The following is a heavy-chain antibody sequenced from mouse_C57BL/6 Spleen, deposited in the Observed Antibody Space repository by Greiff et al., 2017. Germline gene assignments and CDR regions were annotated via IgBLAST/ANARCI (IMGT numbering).Heavy chain of an antibody. CDR3: ARRGHYDYDRGYYFDY. CDR2: INPSNGGT. CDR1: GYTFTSYW. D-gene: IGHD2-4*01. V-gene: IGHV1-53*01. J-gene: IGHJ2*01. Sequence: VQLQQPGTELVKPGASVKLSCKASGYTFTSYWMHWVKQRPGQGLEWIGNINPSNGGTNYNEKFKSKATLTVDKSSSTAYMQLSSLTSEDSAVYYCARRGHYDYDRGYYFDYWGQGTTLTVSS.